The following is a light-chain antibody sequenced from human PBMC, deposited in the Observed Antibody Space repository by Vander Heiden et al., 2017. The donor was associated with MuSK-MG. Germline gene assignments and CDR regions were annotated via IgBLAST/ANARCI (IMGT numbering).Light chain of an antibody. CDR3: QSYDSSRSGYV. Sequence: QSMLTQPPSVSGAPAQRVTISCTGTSSNSGAGYDVHWYQQLPGPAPKLLIYGNSNRPSGVPDRCSGSKSGTSASLAITGLQAEDEADYYCQSYDSSRSGYVFGTGTKVTVL. V-gene: IGLV1-40*01. CDR2: GNS. CDR1: SSNSGAGYD. J-gene: IGLJ1*01.